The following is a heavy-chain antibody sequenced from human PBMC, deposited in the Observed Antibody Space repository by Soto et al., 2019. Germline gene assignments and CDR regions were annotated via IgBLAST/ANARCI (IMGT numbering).Heavy chain of an antibody. CDR2: ISHTGRT. CDR3: ARAVAPYLGTWFDP. D-gene: IGHD3-16*01. CDR1: GGSISSGNSYA. V-gene: IGHV4-30-2*01. Sequence: QLQLQESGSGLVKPSQTLSLTCAVSGGSISSGNSYAWSWIRQPPGKGLEWIGSISHTGRTSYNPSLKGRVTMSVDKSKNQFSLKLSPVTAADMAVYYCARAVAPYLGTWFDPWGQGSLGIVAS. J-gene: IGHJ5*02.